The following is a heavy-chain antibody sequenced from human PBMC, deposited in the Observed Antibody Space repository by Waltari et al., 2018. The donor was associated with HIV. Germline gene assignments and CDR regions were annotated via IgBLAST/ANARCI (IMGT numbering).Heavy chain of an antibody. D-gene: IGHD3-22*01. CDR3: ARVPDRSGYQRYAMDV. V-gene: IGHV1-69*01. Sequence: QVQLVQSGAEVKKPGSSVRVSCTPSGGPVSSSDISWVRQAPGQGLEWMGAISPFFGEANYAQKFQGRLTITADESTSTAYMELSSLRSEDTAVYYCARVPDRSGYQRYAMDVWGQGTTVTVS. CDR1: GGPVSSSD. J-gene: IGHJ6*02. CDR2: ISPFFGEA.